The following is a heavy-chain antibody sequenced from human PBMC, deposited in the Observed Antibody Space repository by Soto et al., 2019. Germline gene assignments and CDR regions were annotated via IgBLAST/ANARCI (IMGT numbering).Heavy chain of an antibody. J-gene: IGHJ5*02. V-gene: IGHV5-10-1*01. D-gene: IGHD2-2*01. CDR2: IDPSDSYT. Sequence: PGESLKISCKGSGYSFTSYWTSWVRQMPGKGLEWMGRIDPSDSYTNYSPSFQGHVTISADKSISTAYLQWSSLKASDTAMYYCARHYYSRGYCSSTSCSNWFDPWGQGTLVTVSS. CDR1: GYSFTSYW. CDR3: ARHYYSRGYCSSTSCSNWFDP.